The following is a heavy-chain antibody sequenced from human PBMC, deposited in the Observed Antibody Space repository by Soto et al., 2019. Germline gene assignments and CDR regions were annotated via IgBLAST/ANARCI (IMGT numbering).Heavy chain of an antibody. CDR3: ARGLANYCSGGSCPNFDY. CDR1: GFTFSSYT. J-gene: IGHJ4*02. CDR2: ISSSSSYI. V-gene: IGHV3-21*01. Sequence: GGSLRLSCAASGFTFSSYTMDWVRQAPGKGLEWVSSISSSSSYIYYADSVKGRFTISRDNAKNSLFLQMNSLRAEDTALYYCARGLANYCSGGSCPNFDYWGQGTLVTVSS. D-gene: IGHD2-15*01.